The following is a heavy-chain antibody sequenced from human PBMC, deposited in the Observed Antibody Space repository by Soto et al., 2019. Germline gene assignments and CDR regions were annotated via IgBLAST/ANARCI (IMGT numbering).Heavy chain of an antibody. J-gene: IGHJ4*02. CDR2: ISYDGSNK. CDR3: ASFRGSGGNVDYFDY. D-gene: IGHD2-15*01. V-gene: IGHV3-30-3*01. CDR1: GFTFSSYA. Sequence: PGGSLRLSCAASGFTFSSYAMHWVRQAPGKGLEWVAVISYDGSNKYYADSVKGRFTISRDNSKNTLYLQMNSLRAEDTAVYYCASFRGSGGNVDYFDYWGQGTLVTVSS.